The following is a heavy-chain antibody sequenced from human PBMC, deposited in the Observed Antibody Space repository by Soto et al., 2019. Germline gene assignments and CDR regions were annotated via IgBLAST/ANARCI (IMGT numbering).Heavy chain of an antibody. Sequence: ASVKVSCKVSGYTLTELSMHWVRQAPGKGLEWMGGFDPEDGETIYAQKFQGRVTMTEDTSTDTAYMELSSLRSEDTAVYYCATGPDRGSRSYYTNWFDPWGQGTLVTVSS. CDR3: ATGPDRGSRSYYTNWFDP. J-gene: IGHJ5*02. CDR2: FDPEDGET. V-gene: IGHV1-24*01. CDR1: GYTLTELS. D-gene: IGHD3-10*01.